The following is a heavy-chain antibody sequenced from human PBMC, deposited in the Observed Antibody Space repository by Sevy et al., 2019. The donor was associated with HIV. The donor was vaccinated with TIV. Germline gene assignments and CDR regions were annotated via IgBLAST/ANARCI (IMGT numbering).Heavy chain of an antibody. J-gene: IGHJ5*02. Sequence: SETLSLTCTVSGGSIGSYYWSWIRQPPAKGLEWIGYIYYSGSTNYNPSLKSRVTISVDTSKNKFSLKLSSVTAADTAVYYCAREGASIFGTSYWFDPWGQGTLVTVSS. V-gene: IGHV4-59*01. CDR2: IYYSGST. D-gene: IGHD1-7*01. CDR3: AREGASIFGTSYWFDP. CDR1: GGSIGSYY.